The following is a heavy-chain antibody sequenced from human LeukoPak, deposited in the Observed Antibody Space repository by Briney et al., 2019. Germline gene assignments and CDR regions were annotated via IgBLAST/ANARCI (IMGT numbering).Heavy chain of an antibody. J-gene: IGHJ3*02. D-gene: IGHD3-22*01. CDR2: IYYSGST. V-gene: IGHV4-59*08. CDR1: GGSISSYY. Sequence: SETLSLTCTVSGGSISSYYWSWIRQPPGKGLEWIGYIYYSGSTNYNPSLKSRVTISVDTSKNQFSLKLSSVTAADTAVYYCARPYYYDSSGDAFDIWGQGTMVTVSS. CDR3: ARPYYYDSSGDAFDI.